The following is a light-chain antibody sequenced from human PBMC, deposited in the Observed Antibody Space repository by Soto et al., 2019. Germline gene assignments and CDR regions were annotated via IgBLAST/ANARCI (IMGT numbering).Light chain of an antibody. V-gene: IGLV2-8*01. CDR3: SSYAGTHIV. CDR1: SSDVGAYDY. CDR2: DVN. Sequence: QSVLTQPPSASGSPGQSVAISCTGTSSDVGAYDYVSWYQQHPRKAPKLLIYDVNKRPSGVPDRFSGSKSGNTASLTVSGLQAEDEADYYCSSYAGTHIVFGTGTKVTVL. J-gene: IGLJ1*01.